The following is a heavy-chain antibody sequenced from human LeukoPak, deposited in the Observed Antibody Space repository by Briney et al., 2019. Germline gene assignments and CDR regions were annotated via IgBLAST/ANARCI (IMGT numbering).Heavy chain of an antibody. V-gene: IGHV3-7*01. CDR3: ARLLGFVTTFNS. CDR1: GFSFGNSY. Sequence: GGSLRLSCGTSGFSFGNSYMSWVRQGPGQGLEWVATIWPDGSEKKYRDSLRDRFTISRDNARDLLFVQMNSLSVEDTAVYFCARLLGFVTTFNSGGQGALVTVSS. CDR2: IWPDGSEK. J-gene: IGHJ4*02. D-gene: IGHD2/OR15-2a*01.